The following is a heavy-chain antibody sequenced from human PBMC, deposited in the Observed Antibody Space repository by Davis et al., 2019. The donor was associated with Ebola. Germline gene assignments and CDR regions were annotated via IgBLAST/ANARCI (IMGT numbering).Heavy chain of an antibody. CDR3: ARDDTLASPNGMDV. CDR2: MSSSGVYI. J-gene: IGHJ6*02. Sequence: GESLKISCVGSGFTFSSYAMNWVRQGPGKGLEWVSSMSSSGVYIYYADSVRGRFTISRDNTKRSLYLQMNSLTAEDTAVYFCARDDTLASPNGMDVWGQGTTVTVSS. CDR1: GFTFSSYA. D-gene: IGHD2-2*01. V-gene: IGHV3-21*01.